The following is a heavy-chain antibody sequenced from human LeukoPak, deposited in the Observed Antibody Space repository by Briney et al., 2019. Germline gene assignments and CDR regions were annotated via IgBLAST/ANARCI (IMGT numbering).Heavy chain of an antibody. CDR3: ATGFIMITFGGVIVTSDY. V-gene: IGHV1-24*01. Sequence: ASVKVSCKVSGYTLTELSMHWVRQAPGKGLEWMGGFDPEDGETIYAQKFRGRVTMTEDTSTDTAYMELSSLRSEDTAVYYCATGFIMITFGGVIVTSDYWGQGTLVTVSS. CDR2: FDPEDGET. CDR1: GYTLTELS. J-gene: IGHJ4*02. D-gene: IGHD3-16*02.